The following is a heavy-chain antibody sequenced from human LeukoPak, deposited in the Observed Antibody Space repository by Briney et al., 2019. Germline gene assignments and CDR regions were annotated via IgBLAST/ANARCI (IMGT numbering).Heavy chain of an antibody. CDR3: ARQRADYFYHYMDV. CDR1: GGSIDSSNYY. V-gene: IGHV4-39*01. CDR2: IYYSGTT. Sequence: SETLSLTCTVSGGSIDSSNYYWDWIRQPSGKGLEWLGNIYYSGTTFYTSSLKSRVTISADMSKNHFSLRLTSVTAADTAVYYCARQRADYFYHYMDVWGKGTTVIVSS. J-gene: IGHJ6*03.